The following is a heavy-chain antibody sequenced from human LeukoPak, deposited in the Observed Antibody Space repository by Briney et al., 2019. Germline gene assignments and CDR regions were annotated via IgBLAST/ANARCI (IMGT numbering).Heavy chain of an antibody. Sequence: PSETLSLTCAVYGGSFSGYYWSWIRQPAGKGLEWIGRIYTSGSTNYNPSLKSRVTMSVDTSKNQFSLKLSSVTAADTAVYYCARDFYSTGFDPWGQGTLVTVSS. J-gene: IGHJ5*02. CDR1: GGSFSGYY. CDR2: IYTSGST. D-gene: IGHD2/OR15-2a*01. CDR3: ARDFYSTGFDP. V-gene: IGHV4-4*07.